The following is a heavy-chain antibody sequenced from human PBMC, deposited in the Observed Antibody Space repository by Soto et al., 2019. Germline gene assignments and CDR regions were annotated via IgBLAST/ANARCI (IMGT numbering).Heavy chain of an antibody. CDR2: IFYTGNT. J-gene: IGHJ6*02. V-gene: IGHV4-61*01. CDR3: ERDWELRRMDV. CDR1: GGSVSIGYYS. Sequence: SVSLSLTCSVSGGSVSIGYYSWTWIRQPPGKGLEWIGYIFYTGNTNYSPSLKSRVTMSVDRSRNQFSMRLSSVTVADTAVYFCERDWELRRMDVSGQGTPVTLS. D-gene: IGHD1-7*01.